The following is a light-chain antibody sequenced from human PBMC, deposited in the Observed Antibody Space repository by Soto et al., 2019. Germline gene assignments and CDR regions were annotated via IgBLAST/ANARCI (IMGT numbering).Light chain of an antibody. CDR3: QQYNHWPRYT. V-gene: IGKV3-15*01. CDR1: QSISIS. CDR2: DAS. Sequence: EILMTQSPATLSVSPGERVTLSCRATQSISISLAWYQQKPGQTPRLIIHDASVRATGIPARFSGSGSVTEFTLTICRLQSEDFGVYYCQQYNHWPRYTFCQWTKLEIK. J-gene: IGKJ2*01.